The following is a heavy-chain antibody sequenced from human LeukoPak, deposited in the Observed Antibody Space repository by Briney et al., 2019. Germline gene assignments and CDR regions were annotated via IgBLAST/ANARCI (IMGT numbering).Heavy chain of an antibody. CDR2: INPNSGGT. J-gene: IGHJ4*02. D-gene: IGHD2-21*02. CDR3: ARERGKEVTGDY. CDR1: GYTFTSYG. V-gene: IGHV1-2*02. Sequence: ASVKVSCKASGYTFTSYGIRWVRQAPGQGLEWMGWINPNSGGTNYAQKSQGRVTMTRDTSISTAYMELSRLRSDDTAVYYCARERGKEVTGDYWGQGTLVTVSS.